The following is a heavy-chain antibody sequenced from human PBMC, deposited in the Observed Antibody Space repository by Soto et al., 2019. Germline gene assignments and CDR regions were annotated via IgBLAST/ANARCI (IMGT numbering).Heavy chain of an antibody. V-gene: IGHV1-18*01. CDR1: GYTLTELS. CDR2: ISAYNGNI. CDR3: AWSAYNWFDP. J-gene: IGHJ5*02. Sequence: ASVKVSCKVSGYTLTELSMHWVRQAPGKGLEWMGWISAYNGNINYAQKLQDRVTLTTDTSTSTAYMELRKLTSDDTAVYYCAWSAYNWFDPWGQGTLVTVSS.